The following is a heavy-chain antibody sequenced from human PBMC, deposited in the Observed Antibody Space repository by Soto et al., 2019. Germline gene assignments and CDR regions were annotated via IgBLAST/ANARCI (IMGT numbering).Heavy chain of an antibody. CDR3: ARRRQIGESYDY. Sequence: TLSLTCTVSGDSISGGGHYWGWIRQHPGKGLEWVGYVFHNGITYYNPSLKSRVAISIDAPNNQFSLTLSSMTAADTAVYFCARRRQIGESYDYWGHGTLVTVSS. CDR2: VFHNGIT. D-gene: IGHD6-25*01. J-gene: IGHJ4*01. V-gene: IGHV4-31*03. CDR1: GDSISGGGHY.